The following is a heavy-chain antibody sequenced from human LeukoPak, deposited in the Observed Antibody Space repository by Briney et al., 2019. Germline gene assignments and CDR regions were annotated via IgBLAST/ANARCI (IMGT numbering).Heavy chain of an antibody. J-gene: IGHJ4*02. D-gene: IGHD6-19*01. CDR3: AKGPSSGWYQYYFDY. CDR2: ISGSGGST. V-gene: IGHV3-23*01. CDR1: GFTFSSYA. Sequence: GGSLRLSCAASGFTFSSYAMSWVRQAPGKGLEWVSAISGSGGSTYYADSVKGRFTISRDNSKNTLYLQMNSLRAEDTAVYYCAKGPSSGWYQYYFDYWGQGTLVTVSS.